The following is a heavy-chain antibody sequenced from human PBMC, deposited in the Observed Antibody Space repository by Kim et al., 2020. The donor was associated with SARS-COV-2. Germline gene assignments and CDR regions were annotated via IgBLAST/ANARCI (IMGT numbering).Heavy chain of an antibody. CDR2: IYSGGST. V-gene: IGHV3-53*01. J-gene: IGHJ4*02. Sequence: GGSLRLSCAASGFTVSSNYMSWVRQAPGKGLEWVSVIYSGGSTYYADSVKGRFTISRDNSKNTLYLQMNSLRAEDTAVYYCARGGHDYGDFLFDYWGQGTLVTVSS. D-gene: IGHD4-17*01. CDR1: GFTVSSNY. CDR3: ARGGHDYGDFLFDY.